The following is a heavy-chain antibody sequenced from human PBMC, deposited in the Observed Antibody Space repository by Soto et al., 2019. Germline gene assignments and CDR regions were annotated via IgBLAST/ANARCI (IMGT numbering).Heavy chain of an antibody. Sequence: QVQLVQSGAEVKKPGSSVKVSCKASGGTFSSYAISWVRQAPGQGLEWMGGIIPIFGTANYAQKFQGRVTIPADEHTSTACMEQGSLRSADSRVYYWWSDGGTSGDWGQGPLVPVSS. J-gene: IGHJ4*02. CDR2: IIPIFGTA. V-gene: IGHV1-69*12. CDR3: WSDGGTSGD. CDR1: GGTFSSYA. D-gene: IGHD1-26*01.